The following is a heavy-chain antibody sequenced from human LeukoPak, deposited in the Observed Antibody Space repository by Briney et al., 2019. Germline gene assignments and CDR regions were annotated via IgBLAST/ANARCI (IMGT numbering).Heavy chain of an antibody. V-gene: IGHV3-48*02. D-gene: IGHD3-10*01. Sequence: TGGSLRLSCAASGFTLSSYSMNWVRQAPGKGLEWLSYISSSSSSIYYADSVEGRFTISRDNAKNSLYLQMNTLRDEDTAVYYCARDFHGSGSYWGQGTLVTVSS. J-gene: IGHJ4*02. CDR1: GFTLSSYS. CDR2: ISSSSSSI. CDR3: ARDFHGSGSY.